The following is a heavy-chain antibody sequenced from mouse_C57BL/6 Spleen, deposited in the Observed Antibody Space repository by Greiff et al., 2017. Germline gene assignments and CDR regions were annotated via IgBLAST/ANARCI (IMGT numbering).Heavy chain of an antibody. CDR3: TRETYDYDGDYYAMDY. D-gene: IGHD2-4*01. CDR2: ISSGGDYI. Sequence: EVQGVESGEGLVKPGGSLKLSCAASGFTFSSYAMSWVRQTPEKRLEWVAYISSGGDYIYYADTVKGRFTISRDNARNTLYLQMSSLKSEDTAMYYCTRETYDYDGDYYAMDYWGQGTSVTVSS. J-gene: IGHJ4*01. V-gene: IGHV5-9-1*02. CDR1: GFTFSSYA.